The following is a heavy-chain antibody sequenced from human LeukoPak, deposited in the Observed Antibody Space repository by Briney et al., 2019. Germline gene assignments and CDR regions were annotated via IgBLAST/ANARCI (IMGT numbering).Heavy chain of an antibody. V-gene: IGHV3-30*03. CDR2: ISYDGTNK. CDR1: EFTFSKYG. Sequence: GGSLRLSCAASEFTFSKYGMHWVRQAPGKGLEWVGVISYDGTNKYYADAVKGRFTISRDNSKNTLYLQMNSLRAEDTAVYYCARDRYGSRSYFDYWGQGTLVTVSS. CDR3: ARDRYGSRSYFDY. D-gene: IGHD3-10*01. J-gene: IGHJ4*02.